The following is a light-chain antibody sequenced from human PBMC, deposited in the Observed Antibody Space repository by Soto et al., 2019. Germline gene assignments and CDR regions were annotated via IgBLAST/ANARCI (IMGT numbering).Light chain of an antibody. Sequence: ETVWMQSPGNRALSRGRRATLACRASQSVSSSYLACYQQKPGQAPRLLIYGASSRATGIPDRFSGSGSGTDFTLTISRLEPEDFAVYYCQQYGSSPRAFGGGTKVDIK. CDR3: QQYGSSPRA. V-gene: IGKV3-20*01. CDR2: GAS. J-gene: IGKJ4*01. CDR1: QSVSSSY.